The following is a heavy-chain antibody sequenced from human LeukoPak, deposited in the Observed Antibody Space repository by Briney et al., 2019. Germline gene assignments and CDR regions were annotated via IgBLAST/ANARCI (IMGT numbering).Heavy chain of an antibody. CDR1: GGSFSGYY. D-gene: IGHD6-13*01. V-gene: IGHV4-34*01. CDR3: ARGRSNRPRKAAAGRWYFDY. CDR2: INHSGST. Sequence: SETLSLTCAVYGGSFSGYYWSWIRQPPGKGLEWIGEINHSGSTNYNPSLKSRVTISVDTSKNQFSLKLSSVTAADTAVYYCARGRSNRPRKAAAGRWYFDYWGQGTLVTVSS. J-gene: IGHJ4*02.